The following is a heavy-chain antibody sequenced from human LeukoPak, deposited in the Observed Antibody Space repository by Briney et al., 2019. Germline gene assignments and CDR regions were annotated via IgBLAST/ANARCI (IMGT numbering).Heavy chain of an antibody. CDR2: IYYSGST. D-gene: IGHD3/OR15-3a*01. CDR3: ARDQGLGDAFDI. J-gene: IGHJ3*02. V-gene: IGHV4-31*03. CDR1: GGSISSGGYY. Sequence: SETLSLTCTVSGGSISSGGYYWSWIRQHPGKGLEWIGYIYYSGSTYYNPSLKSRVTISVDTSRNQFSLKLSSVTAADTAVYYCARDQGLGDAFDIWGQGTMVTVSS.